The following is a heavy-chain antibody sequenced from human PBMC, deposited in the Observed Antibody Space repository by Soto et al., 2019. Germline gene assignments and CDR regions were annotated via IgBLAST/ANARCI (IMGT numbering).Heavy chain of an antibody. CDR1: GFTFSSYG. CDR3: ARGDDYDILTGYYTDYYYGMDV. D-gene: IGHD3-9*01. CDR2: IWYDGSNK. V-gene: IGHV3-33*01. J-gene: IGHJ6*02. Sequence: QVQLVESGGGVVQPGRSLRLSCAASGFTFSSYGMHWVRQAPGKGLEWVAVIWYDGSNKYYADSVKGRFTISRDNSKNTLYLQMNSLRAEDKDVYYCARGDDYDILTGYYTDYYYGMDVWGQGTTVTVSS.